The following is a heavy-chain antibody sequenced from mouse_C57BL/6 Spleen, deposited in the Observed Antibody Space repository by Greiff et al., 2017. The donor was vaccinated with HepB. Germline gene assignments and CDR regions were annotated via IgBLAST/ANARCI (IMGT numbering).Heavy chain of an antibody. CDR1: GFTFSSYA. CDR2: ISSGGDYI. Sequence: EVQGVESGEGLVKPGGSLKLSCAASGFTFSSYAMSWVRQTPEKRLEWVAYISSGGDYIYYADTVKGRFTISRDNARNTLYLQMSSLKSEDTAMYYCTRDEGNWEGYFDVWGTGTTVTVSS. CDR3: TRDEGNWEGYFDV. V-gene: IGHV5-9-1*02. J-gene: IGHJ1*03. D-gene: IGHD4-1*01.